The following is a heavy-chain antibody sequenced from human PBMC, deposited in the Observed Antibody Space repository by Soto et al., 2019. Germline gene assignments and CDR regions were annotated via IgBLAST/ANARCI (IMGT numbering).Heavy chain of an antibody. CDR1: GGSISSGGYS. Sequence: QLQLHESGSGLVKPSQTLSLTCAVSGGSISSGGYSWSWIRQPPGKGLEWIGYTYHSESTYYNSSLKSRATKSVDRSKNQFSLKLSSVTAADTAVYYWARIPSPWGQGTLVTVSS. CDR3: ARIPSP. J-gene: IGHJ5*02. D-gene: IGHD2-21*01. V-gene: IGHV4-30-2*01. CDR2: TYHSEST.